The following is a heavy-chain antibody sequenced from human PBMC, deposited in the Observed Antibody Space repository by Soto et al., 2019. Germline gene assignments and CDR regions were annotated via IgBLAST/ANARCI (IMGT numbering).Heavy chain of an antibody. CDR3: ASSFSDWYNLDY. J-gene: IGHJ4*02. V-gene: IGHV4-59*01. CDR2: IYHSGDT. D-gene: IGHD6-19*01. CDR1: GGSISGYY. Sequence: QVQLQESGPGLVKPSETLSLTCTVSGGSISGYYWNWIRQTPGKGLEWIGCIYHSGDTKHNPSLKRRVTASVDTAENRSSLRLTAVPAADTAIDYCASSFSDWYNLDYWGQGTLVTVSS.